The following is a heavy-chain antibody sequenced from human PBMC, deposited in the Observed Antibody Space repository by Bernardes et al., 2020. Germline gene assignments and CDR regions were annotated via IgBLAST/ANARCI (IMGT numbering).Heavy chain of an antibody. Sequence: GGSLRLSCAASGFTFSSYAMSWVRQAPGKGLEWVSGISGNGGSTYYVDSVKGRFTISRDNSKNTLYLQMNRLRAEDTAVYYCALVVPAAYDSWGQGTLVTVSS. D-gene: IGHD2-2*01. CDR3: ALVVPAAYDS. J-gene: IGHJ4*02. CDR2: ISGNGGST. CDR1: GFTFSSYA. V-gene: IGHV3-23*01.